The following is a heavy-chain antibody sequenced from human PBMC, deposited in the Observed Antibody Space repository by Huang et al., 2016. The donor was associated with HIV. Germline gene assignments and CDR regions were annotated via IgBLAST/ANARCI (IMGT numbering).Heavy chain of an antibody. Sequence: QVQLVQSGAEVKKPGASVKVSCKASGFNFNNYDFNGVRQAYGKGLEWMGGINPKSGNTGYAQKVQGRVTMTRNTSITTAYMGLRSLRSEDTAVYYCARARGFLYDSTGYYSRYYFDSWGQGTLVTISS. J-gene: IGHJ4*02. CDR3: ARARGFLYDSTGYYSRYYFDS. V-gene: IGHV1-8*02. D-gene: IGHD3-22*01. CDR1: GFNFNNYD. CDR2: INPKSGNT.